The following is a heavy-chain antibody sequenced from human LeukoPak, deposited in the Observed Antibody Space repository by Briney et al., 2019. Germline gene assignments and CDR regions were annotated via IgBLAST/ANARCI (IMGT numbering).Heavy chain of an antibody. CDR1: GGSISSYY. CDR3: ARPVRRLRRDDAFDI. Sequence: SETLSLTCTVSGGSISSYYWSWIRQPPGKGLEWIGYIYYSGSTNYDPSLKSRVTISVDTSKNQFSLKLSSVTAADTAVYFCARPVRRLRRDDAFDIWGQGTMVTVSS. V-gene: IGHV4-59*01. CDR2: IYYSGST. J-gene: IGHJ3*02. D-gene: IGHD4-17*01.